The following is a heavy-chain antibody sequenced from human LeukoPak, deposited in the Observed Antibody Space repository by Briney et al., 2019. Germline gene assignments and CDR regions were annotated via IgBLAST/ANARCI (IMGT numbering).Heavy chain of an antibody. CDR3: ARASDTMVRGVLSYYFDY. D-gene: IGHD3-10*01. CDR2: ISPTSRTI. Sequence: GGSLRLSCAASGFTFAPYSMNWVRQAPGKGLEWLSYISPTSRTIYYADSVKGRFTMSRDNAKNSLFLQMDSLRDEDSAIYYCARASDTMVRGVLSYYFDYLGQGTLVTVSS. V-gene: IGHV3-48*02. CDR1: GFTFAPYS. J-gene: IGHJ4*02.